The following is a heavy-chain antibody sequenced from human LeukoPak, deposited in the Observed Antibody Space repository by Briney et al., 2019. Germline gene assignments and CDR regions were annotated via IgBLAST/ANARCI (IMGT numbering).Heavy chain of an antibody. Sequence: GGSLRLSCEASGFTFSNYGMNWVRQAPGKGLEWVSSIATSSNDIYYADSMKGRFTISRDNAKNSVYLQMNSLRPEDTAVYYCARGRSITIIRGVARSDGFDIWGQGTTVTVS. D-gene: IGHD3-10*01. J-gene: IGHJ3*02. CDR1: GFTFSNYG. V-gene: IGHV3-21*01. CDR2: IATSSNDI. CDR3: ARGRSITIIRGVARSDGFDI.